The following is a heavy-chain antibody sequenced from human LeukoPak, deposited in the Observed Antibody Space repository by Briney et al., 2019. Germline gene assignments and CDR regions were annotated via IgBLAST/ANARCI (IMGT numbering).Heavy chain of an antibody. Sequence: GGSLRLSCAASGFTFRSYSINWVRQAPGKGLEWVSAIDPSSTYIYYADSVKGRFTISRDNAENSLYLQMNSLRVEDTAVYYCARAPTVLVGYCSSSSCQADYRGQGTLVTVSS. CDR2: IDPSSTYI. J-gene: IGHJ4*02. CDR1: GFTFRSYS. D-gene: IGHD2-2*01. V-gene: IGHV3-21*01. CDR3: ARAPTVLVGYCSSSSCQADY.